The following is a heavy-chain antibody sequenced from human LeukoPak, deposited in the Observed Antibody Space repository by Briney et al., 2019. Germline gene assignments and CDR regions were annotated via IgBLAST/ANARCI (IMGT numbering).Heavy chain of an antibody. J-gene: IGHJ4*02. CDR2: IHHTGTP. V-gene: IGHV4-39*01. CDR3: MRHASGEPPRC. D-gene: IGHD7-27*01. Sequence: PSETLSLTCIVSGASISTNTHYWGWVRQPPGKGLEWIASIHHTGTPYYNPSLKSRVTISVDTSKNQFSLQFSSVIAADTAVYYCMRHASGEPPRCWGQGALVTASS. CDR1: GASISTNTHY.